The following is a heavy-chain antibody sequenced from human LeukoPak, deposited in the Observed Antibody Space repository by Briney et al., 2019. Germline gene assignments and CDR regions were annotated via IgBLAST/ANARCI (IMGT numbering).Heavy chain of an antibody. J-gene: IGHJ6*02. D-gene: IGHD3-3*01. CDR1: GYTFTSYG. CDR3: ASHVLRFLEWLSVDYYYGMDV. Sequence: ASVTVSCKASGYTFTSYGISWVRQAPGQGLEWMGWISAYNGNTNYAQKLQGRVTMTTDTSTSTAYMELRSLRSDDTAVYYCASHVLRFLEWLSVDYYYGMDVGGQGTTVTVS. CDR2: ISAYNGNT. V-gene: IGHV1-18*01.